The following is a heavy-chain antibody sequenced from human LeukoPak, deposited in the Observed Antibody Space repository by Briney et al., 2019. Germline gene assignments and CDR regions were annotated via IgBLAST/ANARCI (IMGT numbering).Heavy chain of an antibody. CDR1: GFIVSSNY. J-gene: IGHJ4*02. CDR3: ARVSSDSSGWYEFDY. CDR2: IYSGGTT. D-gene: IGHD6-19*01. V-gene: IGHV3-53*01. Sequence: GGSLRLSCAASGFIVSSNYMSWVRQAPGKGLEWVSVIYSGGTTYYADSVKGRFTISRDNSKNTLYLQMNSLRAEDTAVYCCARVSSDSSGWYEFDYWGQGTLVTVSS.